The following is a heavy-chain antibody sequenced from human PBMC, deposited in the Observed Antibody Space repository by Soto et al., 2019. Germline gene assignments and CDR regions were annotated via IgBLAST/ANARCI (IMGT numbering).Heavy chain of an antibody. V-gene: IGHV4-39*01. D-gene: IGHD3-10*01. CDR3: AAPYYYGSGRTLRFDY. CDR2: IYYSGST. J-gene: IGHJ4*02. Sequence: QLQLQESGPGLVKPSETLSLTCTVSGGSISSSSYYWGWIRQPPGKGLEWIGSIYYSGSTYYNPSLKSRVTLSVAPSKTPFPLQLSSVPAAAPAVYYCAAPYYYGSGRTLRFDYWGQGTLVTVSS. CDR1: GGSISSSSYY.